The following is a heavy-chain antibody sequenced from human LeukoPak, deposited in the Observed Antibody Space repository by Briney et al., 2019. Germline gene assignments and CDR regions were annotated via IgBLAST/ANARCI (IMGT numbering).Heavy chain of an antibody. V-gene: IGHV3-21*01. CDR2: ISISSSYI. CDR3: ARDRRAYGGNSEPAFDI. CDR1: GFTFSSYS. D-gene: IGHD4-23*01. J-gene: IGHJ3*02. Sequence: GGSLRLSCAASGFTFSSYSMNWVRQAPGKGLEWVSSISISSSYIYYADSVKGRFTISRDNAKNSLYLQMNSLRAEDTAVYYCARDRRAYGGNSEPAFDIWGQGTMVTVSS.